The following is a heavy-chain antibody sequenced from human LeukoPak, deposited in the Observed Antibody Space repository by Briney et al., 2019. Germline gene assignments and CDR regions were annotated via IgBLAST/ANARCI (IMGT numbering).Heavy chain of an antibody. D-gene: IGHD3-10*01. CDR1: GFTFSTYS. J-gene: IGHJ4*02. V-gene: IGHV3-48*01. CDR3: ARGEYFYGSGTVGVDDF. CDR2: ISSGSSTI. Sequence: GGSLRLSCAASGFTFSTYSMSWVRQAPGKGLEWVSYISSGSSTIYYADSVKGRFTISRDNLRNTLYLQMNSLRAEDTAVYYCARGEYFYGSGTVGVDDFWGQGTLVTVSS.